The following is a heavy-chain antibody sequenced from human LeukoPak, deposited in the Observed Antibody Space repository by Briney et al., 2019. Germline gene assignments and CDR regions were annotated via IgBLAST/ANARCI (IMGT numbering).Heavy chain of an antibody. V-gene: IGHV4-39*01. CDR3: ARRRYYDGSGYLE. J-gene: IGHJ1*01. CDR1: GDSASRSDSY. Sequence: PSETLSLTCSVSGDSASRSDSYWDWIRQPPRKGLEWIGTIYYSGRTYYSPSLKSRVTMSVDPSNNQFSLNLRSVTAADTAVYYCARRRYYDGSGYLEWGQGTLLSVSS. CDR2: IYYSGRT. D-gene: IGHD3-22*01.